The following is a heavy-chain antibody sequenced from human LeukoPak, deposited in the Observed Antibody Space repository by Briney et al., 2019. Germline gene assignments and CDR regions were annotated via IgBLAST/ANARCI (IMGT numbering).Heavy chain of an antibody. CDR1: GGSISSYY. J-gene: IGHJ2*01. Sequence: PSETLSLTCTVSGGSISSYYWSWIRQPPGKRPEWIGYIYYSGSTNYNPSLKSRVTISVDTSKNQFSLKLSSVTAADTAVYYCASLGSYSFPGYFDLWGRGTLVTVSS. D-gene: IGHD1-26*01. CDR2: IYYSGST. V-gene: IGHV4-59*08. CDR3: ASLGSYSFPGYFDL.